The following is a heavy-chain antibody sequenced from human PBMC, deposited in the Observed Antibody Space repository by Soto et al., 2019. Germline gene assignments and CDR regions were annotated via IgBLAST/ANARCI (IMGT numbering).Heavy chain of an antibody. Sequence: QVQLQESGPGLVKPSETLSLTCTVSGGSISSYYWSWSQQPPGKGLEWIGYIYYSGSTNYNPSLKSRVTISVDTSKNQFSLKLSFVTAADTAVYYCARSFSGPEDYYGMDVWGPGTTVTVSS. J-gene: IGHJ6*02. D-gene: IGHD6-25*01. CDR3: ARSFSGPEDYYGMDV. V-gene: IGHV4-59*08. CDR1: GGSISSYY. CDR2: IYYSGST.